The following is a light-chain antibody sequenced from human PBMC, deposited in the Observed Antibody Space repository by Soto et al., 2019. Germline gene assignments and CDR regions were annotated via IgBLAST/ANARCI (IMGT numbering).Light chain of an antibody. Sequence: ALTQPPSASGSPGQSVTISCTGTSSDVGAYKYVSWYQQYPGKAPKLMIYEVTKRPSGVPDRFSGSKSGNTASLTVSGLQADDEADYYCTSYVGNDIWVFGGGTKLTVL. J-gene: IGLJ3*02. CDR1: SSDVGAYKY. CDR2: EVT. V-gene: IGLV2-8*01. CDR3: TSYVGNDIWV.